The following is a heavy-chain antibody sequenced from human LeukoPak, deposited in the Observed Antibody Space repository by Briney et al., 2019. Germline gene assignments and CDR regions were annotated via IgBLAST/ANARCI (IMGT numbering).Heavy chain of an antibody. CDR1: GYTFTSYH. J-gene: IGHJ5*02. Sequence: ASVKVSCKASGYTFTSYHMYWVRQAPGQGLEWMGIINPSGGSTSYAQKFQGRVTMTRDTSTSTVYMELSSLRSEDTAVYYCARDGCSSTVCYAGGNWFDPWGQGTLVAVSS. CDR2: INPSGGST. CDR3: ARDGCSSTVCYAGGNWFDP. V-gene: IGHV1-46*01. D-gene: IGHD2-2*01.